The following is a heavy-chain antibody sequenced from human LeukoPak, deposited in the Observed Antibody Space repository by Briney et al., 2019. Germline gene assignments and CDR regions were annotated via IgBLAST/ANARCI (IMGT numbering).Heavy chain of an antibody. V-gene: IGHV3-11*01. CDR3: ARDTNSVGDFDY. D-gene: IGHD3-10*01. CDR2: IRSSGSTK. CDR1: GFTFSDYY. Sequence: PGGSLRLSCAASGFTFSDYYMSWIRQAPGKGLEWVSYIRSSGSTKYYADSVKGRFTISRDNAKNSLYLQMNSLRAEDTAVYYCARDTNSVGDFDYWGQGTLVTVSS. J-gene: IGHJ4*02.